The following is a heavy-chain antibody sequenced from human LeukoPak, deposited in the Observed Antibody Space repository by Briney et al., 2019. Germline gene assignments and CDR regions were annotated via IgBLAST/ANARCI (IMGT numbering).Heavy chain of an antibody. J-gene: IGHJ4*02. V-gene: IGHV3-48*03. CDR1: GFTFSSYE. D-gene: IGHD2-21*01. CDR3: ARAARIFPLDY. CDR2: ISSSGSTI. Sequence: GGSLRLSCAASGFTFSSYEMNWVRQAPGKGLEWVSYISSSGSTIYYADSVKGRFTISRDNAKNSLYLQMNSLRAEDTAVYYCARAARIFPLDYWGQGTLLTVSS.